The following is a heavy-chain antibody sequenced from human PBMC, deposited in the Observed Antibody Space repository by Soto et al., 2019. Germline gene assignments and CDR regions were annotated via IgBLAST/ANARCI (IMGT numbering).Heavy chain of an antibody. J-gene: IGHJ4*02. D-gene: IGHD2-15*01. CDR2: TYYRSKWYS. CDR3: AKIPGYNSAWNFDY. V-gene: IGHV6-1*01. Sequence: QVQLQQSGPGLVKSSQTLSLTCAISGDSVSSNTAAWSWIRQPPSRCLEWLGRTYYRSKWYSHYTESEKSRTTMHPDTSRNQYALQLNSVTHEDTAVYYCAKIPGYNSAWNFDYRGQGTLVTVSS. CDR1: GDSVSSNTAA.